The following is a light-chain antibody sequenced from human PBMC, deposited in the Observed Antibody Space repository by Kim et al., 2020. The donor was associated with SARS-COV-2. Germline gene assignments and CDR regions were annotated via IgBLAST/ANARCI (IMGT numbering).Light chain of an antibody. J-gene: IGKJ1*01. Sequence: DIQMTQSPSTLSASLGDRVTITCRASESIPRWLAWYQQKPGKAPKLLIYETSNLEGGVPSRFSGSGSGTEFTLTISSLQPDDIATYYCQQYSSYPWTFGQGTNVEIK. CDR3: QQYSSYPWT. CDR1: ESIPRW. V-gene: IGKV1-5*03. CDR2: ETS.